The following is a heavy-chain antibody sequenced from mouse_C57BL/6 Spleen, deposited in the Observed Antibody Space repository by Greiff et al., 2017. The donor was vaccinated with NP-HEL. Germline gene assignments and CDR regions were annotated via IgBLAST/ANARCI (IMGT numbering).Heavy chain of an antibody. CDR3: ARDYYGSSYGYFDV. V-gene: IGHV3-6*01. D-gene: IGHD1-1*01. CDR2: ISYDGSN. CDR1: GYSITSGYY. Sequence: VQLQQSGPGLVKPSQSLSLTCSVTGYSITSGYYWNWIRQPPGNNLEWMGYISYDGSNNYNPSLKNRISITRDTSKNQFFLKLNSVTTEDTATYYCARDYYGSSYGYFDVWGTGTTVTVSS. J-gene: IGHJ1*03.